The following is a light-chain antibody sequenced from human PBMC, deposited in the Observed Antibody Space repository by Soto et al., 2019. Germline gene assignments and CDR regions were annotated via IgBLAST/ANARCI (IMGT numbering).Light chain of an antibody. CDR3: QQYGNSSPT. V-gene: IGKV3-20*01. CDR1: QSVTSSY. Sequence: EIVLTQSPGTLSLSAGERATLSCRASQSVTSSYLAWYQQKPGQAPRLLIYGASSRAAGIPDRFSGSGSGTDFTLTISRLEPEDFAVYYCQQYGNSSPTFGPGTKVDIK. CDR2: GAS. J-gene: IGKJ3*01.